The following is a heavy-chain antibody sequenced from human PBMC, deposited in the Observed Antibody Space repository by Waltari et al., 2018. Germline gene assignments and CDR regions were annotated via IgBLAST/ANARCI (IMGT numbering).Heavy chain of an antibody. Sequence: DVQLVESGGGVVQPGGSLRLSCAASGFTVSTKYMSWVRQAPGKGLEVVAIMLSGGNTYYTDSVQGRFTSSRDSPNNTLYLQMSRLRPEDTAMYYCAKRADSGRYFDLWGQGILVTVSS. CDR2: MLSGGNT. D-gene: IGHD3-22*01. CDR3: AKRADSGRYFDL. CDR1: GFTVSTKY. J-gene: IGHJ4*02. V-gene: IGHV3-66*02.